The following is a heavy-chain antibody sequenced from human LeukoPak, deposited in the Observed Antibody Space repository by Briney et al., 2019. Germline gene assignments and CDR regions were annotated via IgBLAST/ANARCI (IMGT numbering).Heavy chain of an antibody. CDR1: GFTFSSYA. CDR2: TRNEANIYTT. D-gene: IGHD1-26*01. Sequence: GSLRLSCAASGFTFSSYAMHWVRQAPGKGLEWVGRTRNEANIYTTKYAASVKGRFTISRDDSKNSLYLQMNSLKTEDTAVYYCASPVGATTVRAFDIWGQGTMVTVSS. J-gene: IGHJ3*02. CDR3: ASPVGATTVRAFDI. V-gene: IGHV3-72*01.